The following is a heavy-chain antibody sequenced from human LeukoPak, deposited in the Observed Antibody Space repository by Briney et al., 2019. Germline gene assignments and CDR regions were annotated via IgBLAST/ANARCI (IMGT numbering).Heavy chain of an antibody. Sequence: GASVKVSCKASGYTFTSYAMHWVRQAPGQRLEWMGWINAGNGNIKYSQKFQGRVTITRDASASTAYMELSSLRSEDTAVYYCARDHNIVAPFDYWGQGTLVTVSS. J-gene: IGHJ4*02. CDR1: GYTFTSYA. V-gene: IGHV1-3*01. CDR2: INAGNGNI. D-gene: IGHD5-12*01. CDR3: ARDHNIVAPFDY.